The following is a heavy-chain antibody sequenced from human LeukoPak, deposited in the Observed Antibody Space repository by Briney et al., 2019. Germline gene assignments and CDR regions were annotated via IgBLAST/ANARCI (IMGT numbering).Heavy chain of an antibody. CDR3: ARGPTVTRYFDY. V-gene: IGHV4-31*03. J-gene: IGHJ4*02. Sequence: SETLSLTCTVSGGSISSGGYYWSWIRQHPGKGLEWIGYIYYSGSTYYNPSLKCRVTTSVDTSKNQFSLKLSSVTAADTAVYYCARGPTVTRYFDYWGQGILVTVSS. CDR2: IYYSGST. D-gene: IGHD4-17*01. CDR1: GGSISSGGYY.